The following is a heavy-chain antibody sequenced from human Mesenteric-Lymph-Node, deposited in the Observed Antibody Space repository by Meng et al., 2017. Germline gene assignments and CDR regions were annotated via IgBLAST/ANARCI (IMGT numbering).Heavy chain of an antibody. CDR1: GGSISTYY. V-gene: IGHV4-59*01. J-gene: IGHJ4*02. D-gene: IGHD3-16*01. CDR2: IYYTGNT. Sequence: GSLRLSCTVSGGSISTYYWNWIRQPPGKGLDWIGYIYYTGNTKYNPSLASRVTISLDTPKNQFSLKLTSVTAADTAIYYCARGGAFVDYWGQGTLVTVSS. CDR3: ARGGAFVDY.